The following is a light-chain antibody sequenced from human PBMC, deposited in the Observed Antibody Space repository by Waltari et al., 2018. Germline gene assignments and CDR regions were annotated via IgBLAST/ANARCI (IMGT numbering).Light chain of an antibody. CDR3: QVWDSSSDHVV. CDR1: YIGAKS. CDR2: DDS. Sequence: SYVLTQAPSVSVAPGQTARVTCGGNYIGAKSVHWYQQKPGQAPVLVVYDDSDRPSWIPERFPGPNSGGTATLTISRGEAGDEADYYCQVWDSSSDHVVFGGGTKLTVL. J-gene: IGLJ2*01. V-gene: IGLV3-21*02.